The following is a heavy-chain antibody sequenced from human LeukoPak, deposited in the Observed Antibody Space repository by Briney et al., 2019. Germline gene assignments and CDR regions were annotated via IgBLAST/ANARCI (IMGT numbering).Heavy chain of an antibody. CDR3: ARAYSSSWYLWWFDP. Sequence: SETLSLTCTVSGGSISSYYWSWIRQPPGKGLEWIGYIYYSGSTNYNPSLKSRVTISVDTSKNQFSLKLSSVTAADTAVYYCARAYSSSWYLWWFDPWGQGTLVTVSS. CDR1: GGSISSYY. CDR2: IYYSGST. J-gene: IGHJ5*02. V-gene: IGHV4-59*08. D-gene: IGHD6-13*01.